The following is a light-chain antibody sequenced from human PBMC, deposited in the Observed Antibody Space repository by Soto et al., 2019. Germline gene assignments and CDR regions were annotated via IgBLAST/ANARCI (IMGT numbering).Light chain of an antibody. CDR1: SSDVGGYNY. V-gene: IGLV2-8*01. CDR3: CSYGGGNNFYV. J-gene: IGLJ1*01. Sequence: QSVLTQPASVSGSPGQSITISCTGTSSDVGGYNYVSWYQQHPGKAPKLMIYEVSKRPSGVPDRFSGSKSGNMASLTVSGLQAEDEGDYYCCSYGGGNNFYVFGTGTKLTVL. CDR2: EVS.